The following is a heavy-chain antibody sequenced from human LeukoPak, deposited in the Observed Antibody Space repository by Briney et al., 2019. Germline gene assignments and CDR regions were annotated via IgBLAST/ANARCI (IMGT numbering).Heavy chain of an antibody. CDR1: GGSISSYY. Sequence: KPSETLSLTCTVSGGSISSYYWSWIRQPPGKGLEWIGYIYYSGSTNYNPSLKSRVTISVDTSKNQFSLKLSSVTAADTAVYYCAREGITMVRARSDGMDVWGQGTTVTVS. CDR3: AREGITMVRARSDGMDV. V-gene: IGHV4-59*01. J-gene: IGHJ6*02. D-gene: IGHD3-10*01. CDR2: IYYSGST.